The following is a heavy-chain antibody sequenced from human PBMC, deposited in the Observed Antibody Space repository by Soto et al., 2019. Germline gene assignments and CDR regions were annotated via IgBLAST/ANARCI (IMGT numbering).Heavy chain of an antibody. Sequence: QVQLQQWGAGLLKPSETLSLTCAVYGGSFSGYYWSWIRQPPGKGLEWIGEINHSGSTNYNPSLKSRVTISVGTSKNPFSLKLSSVTAADTAVYYCARGLGGSYYWGQGTLVTVSS. V-gene: IGHV4-34*01. CDR3: ARGLGGSYY. CDR1: GGSFSGYY. J-gene: IGHJ4*02. D-gene: IGHD1-26*01. CDR2: INHSGST.